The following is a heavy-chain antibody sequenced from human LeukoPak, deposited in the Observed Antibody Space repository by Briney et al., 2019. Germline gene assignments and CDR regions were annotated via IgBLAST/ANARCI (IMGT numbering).Heavy chain of an antibody. CDR3: ARPGSEWQWLPPDY. Sequence: GRSLRLSCAASGFTLSNYAMHWVRQAPGKGLEWVAIISYDGSNEHYADSVKGRFTISRDNSKNTLYLQMISLRADDTAIYFCARPGSEWQWLPPDYWGQGTLVTVSS. J-gene: IGHJ4*02. CDR2: ISYDGSNE. V-gene: IGHV3-30-3*01. CDR1: GFTLSNYA. D-gene: IGHD6-19*01.